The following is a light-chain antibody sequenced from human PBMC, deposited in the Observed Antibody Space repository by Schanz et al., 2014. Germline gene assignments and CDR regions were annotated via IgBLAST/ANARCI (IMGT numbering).Light chain of an antibody. J-gene: IGLJ3*02. Sequence: QSALTQPPSASGSPGQSVTISCTGTSSDSGNYNYVSWYQQHPGQAPKLVIYEVTKRPSGVPDRFSGSKSDNTASLTVSGLQAEDEADYYCSSYAGSSNLVFGGGTKVTVL. V-gene: IGLV2-8*01. CDR3: SSYAGSSNLV. CDR2: EVT. CDR1: SSDSGNYNY.